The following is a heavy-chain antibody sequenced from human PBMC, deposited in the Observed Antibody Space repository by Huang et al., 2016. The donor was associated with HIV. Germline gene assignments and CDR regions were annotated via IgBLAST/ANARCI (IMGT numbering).Heavy chain of an antibody. J-gene: IGHJ3*02. Sequence: EVQLVESGGGLVKPGGSLRLSCVVSGFSFSSAWMNWVRQATGQGLEWVGRIKSRTERGTTDYAAPVKGRFTISRDDSKNTLYLQMNSLKTEDTGVYYCTTGTRDYLNAFDIWGQGTKVTVSS. CDR1: GFSFSSAW. CDR2: IKSRTERGTT. CDR3: TTGTRDYLNAFDI. V-gene: IGHV3-15*07. D-gene: IGHD1-7*01.